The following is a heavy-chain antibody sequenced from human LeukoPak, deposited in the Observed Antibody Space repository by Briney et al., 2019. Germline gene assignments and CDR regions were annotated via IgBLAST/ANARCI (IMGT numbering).Heavy chain of an antibody. Sequence: PSETLSLTCTVSGGSISSYYWSWIRQPAGKGLEWIGRIYTSGSTNYNPSLKSRVTISVDTSKNQFSLKLSSVTAADTAVYYCASLMEPEDWFDPWGQGTLVTVSS. CDR1: GGSISSYY. CDR3: ASLMEPEDWFDP. J-gene: IGHJ5*02. D-gene: IGHD1-14*01. CDR2: IYTSGST. V-gene: IGHV4-4*07.